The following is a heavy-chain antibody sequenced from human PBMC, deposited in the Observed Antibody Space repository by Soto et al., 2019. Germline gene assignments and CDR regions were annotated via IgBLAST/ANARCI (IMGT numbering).Heavy chain of an antibody. D-gene: IGHD4-17*01. CDR3: ASRHACGDYGAFDL. J-gene: IGHJ3*01. V-gene: IGHV1-69*13. CDR2: VSPIFGTA. Sequence: SSVKVSCKASGVTFSSYAISWVRQAPLRWREWMGGVSPIFGTANYAQKLKGTVTLTADESTSTAYIELRSLRSEKTAVYYCASRHACGDYGAFDLWGQGPMVTVSS. CDR1: GVTFSSYA.